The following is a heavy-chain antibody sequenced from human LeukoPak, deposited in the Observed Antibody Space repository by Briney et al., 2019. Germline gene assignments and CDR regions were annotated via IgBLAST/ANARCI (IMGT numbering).Heavy chain of an antibody. CDR1: GWSFSGYY. V-gene: IGHV4-34*01. CDR2: IYHSGSI. CDR3: ARGARIRYSTQYYHYYYVMDV. D-gene: IGHD4-11*01. Sequence: SETLSLTCAVYGWSFSGYYWSWIRQPPGAGLEWIGEIYHSGSINHNPSLKSPVTISLDTPKNQLSQKLIPVTAADTAVYYRARGARIRYSTQYYHYYYVMDVWGQGTTVTVSS. J-gene: IGHJ6*02.